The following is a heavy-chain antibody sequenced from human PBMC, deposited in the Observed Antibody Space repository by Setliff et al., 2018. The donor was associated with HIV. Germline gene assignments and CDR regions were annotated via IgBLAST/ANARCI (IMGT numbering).Heavy chain of an antibody. V-gene: IGHV4-39*01. D-gene: IGHD6-6*01. CDR1: GDSISSSIYY. CDR2: IYYTGSP. J-gene: IGHJ6*03. CDR3: ARGGGTSSPFDYHYYIDV. Sequence: PSETLSLTCTVSGDSISSSIYYWGWVRQPPGKGLEWIGGIYYTGSPFYNPSLKSRVTISVDTSNNQFSLKLSSVTAADTAVYYCARGGGTSSPFDYHYYIDVWGKGTTVTVSS.